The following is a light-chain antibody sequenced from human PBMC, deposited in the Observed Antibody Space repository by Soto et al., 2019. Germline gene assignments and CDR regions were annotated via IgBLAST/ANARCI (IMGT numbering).Light chain of an antibody. CDR1: SSDVGGYNY. CDR3: SSYRSSSNVV. Sequence: QSALTQPASVSGSPGQSITISCSGTSSDVGGYNYVSWYQQHPGKGPRLIIYDVTNRPSGVSNRFSGSKSGNTASLTISGLQAEDEADYYCSSYRSSSNVVFGGGTKVAVL. V-gene: IGLV2-14*03. J-gene: IGLJ2*01. CDR2: DVT.